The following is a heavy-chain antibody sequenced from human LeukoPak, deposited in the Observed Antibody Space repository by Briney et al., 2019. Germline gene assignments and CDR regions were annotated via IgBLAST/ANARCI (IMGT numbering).Heavy chain of an antibody. CDR2: IYTSGST. CDR1: GGSISSYY. CDR3: ARHRLLGVRAGTTLPAFDI. Sequence: PSETLSLTCTVSGGSISSYYWSWIRQPPGKGLEWIGYIYTSGSTNYNPSLKSRVTISVDTSKNQFSLKLSSVTAADTAVYYCARHRLLGVRAGTTLPAFDIWGQGTMVTVSS. J-gene: IGHJ3*02. V-gene: IGHV4-4*09. D-gene: IGHD1/OR15-1a*01.